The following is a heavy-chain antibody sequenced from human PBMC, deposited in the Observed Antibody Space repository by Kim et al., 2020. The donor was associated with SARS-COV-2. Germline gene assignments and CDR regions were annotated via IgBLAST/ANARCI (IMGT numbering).Heavy chain of an antibody. CDR1: GFTVSSSY. Sequence: GGSLRLSCAASGFTVSSSYMSWVRRAPGKGLEWVSVIYSGSTNYADSVKGRFTISRDNSKNTLYLQMKSLRAEDTAVYYYARDRSGSSWYFDFWGRGTL. CDR2: IYSGST. D-gene: IGHD1-26*01. CDR3: ARDRSGSSWYFDF. V-gene: IGHV3-66*01. J-gene: IGHJ2*01.